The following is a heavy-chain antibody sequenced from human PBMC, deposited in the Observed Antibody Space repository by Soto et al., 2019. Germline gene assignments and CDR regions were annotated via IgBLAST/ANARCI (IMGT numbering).Heavy chain of an antibody. CDR3: AAVVVVVAATPSDAFDI. V-gene: IGHV1-58*02. CDR2: IVVGSGNT. CDR1: GFTFTSSA. D-gene: IGHD2-15*01. Sequence: QMQLVQSGPEVKKPGTSVKVSCKASGFTFTSSAMQWVRQARGQRLEWIGWIVVGSGNTNYAQKFQERVTITRDMAKSTAYMELSSLRSEDTAVYYCAAVVVVVAATPSDAFDIWGQGTMVTVSS. J-gene: IGHJ3*02.